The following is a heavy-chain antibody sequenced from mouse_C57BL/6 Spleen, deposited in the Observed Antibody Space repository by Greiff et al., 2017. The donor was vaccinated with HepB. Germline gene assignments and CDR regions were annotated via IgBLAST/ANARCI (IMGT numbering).Heavy chain of an antibody. Sequence: EVKLMESGPELVKPGASVKISCKASGYSFTGYYMNWVKQSPEKSLEWIGEINPSTGGTTYNQKFKAKATLTVDKSSSTAYMQLKSLTSEDSAVYYCARRVLRSYYAMDYWGQGTSVTVSS. D-gene: IGHD1-1*01. CDR2: INPSTGGT. CDR1: GYSFTGYY. J-gene: IGHJ4*01. V-gene: IGHV1-42*01. CDR3: ARRVLRSYYAMDY.